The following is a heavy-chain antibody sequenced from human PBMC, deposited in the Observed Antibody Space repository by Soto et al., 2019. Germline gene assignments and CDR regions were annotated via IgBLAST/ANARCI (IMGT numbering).Heavy chain of an antibody. J-gene: IGHJ4*02. D-gene: IGHD3-22*01. CDR2: IYYSGST. CDR3: ARASYDSSTYYLDY. CDR1: GASISSGDYY. V-gene: IGHV4-30-4*01. Sequence: SETLSLTCTVSGASISSGDYYWTWIRQPPGKGLEWIGSIYYSGSTYYNPSLKSRVTISVDTSNNQFSLKLSPVTAADTAVYYCARASYDSSTYYLDYWGQGTLVTVS.